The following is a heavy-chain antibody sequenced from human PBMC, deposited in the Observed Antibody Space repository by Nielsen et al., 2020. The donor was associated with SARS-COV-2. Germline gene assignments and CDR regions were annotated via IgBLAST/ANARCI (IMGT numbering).Heavy chain of an antibody. CDR3: AKDPRIRPLDY. V-gene: IGHV3-53*01. Sequence: GESLKISCAASGFTVSSNYMSWVRQAPGKGLEWVSVIYSGGSTYYADSVKGRFTISRDNSKNTLYLQMNSLRAEDTAVYYCAKDPRIRPLDYWGQGTLVTVSS. CDR1: GFTVSSNY. D-gene: IGHD2/OR15-2a*01. CDR2: IYSGGST. J-gene: IGHJ4*02.